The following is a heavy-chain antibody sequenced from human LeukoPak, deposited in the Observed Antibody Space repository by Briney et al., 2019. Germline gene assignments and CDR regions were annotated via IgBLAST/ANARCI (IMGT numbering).Heavy chain of an antibody. CDR3: ARTYYYGSGRYFDY. V-gene: IGHV4-59*01. CDR2: IYHSGST. J-gene: IGHJ4*02. Sequence: SETLSLTCTVSGGSINNYYWSWIRQPPGKGLEWIGYIYHSGSTTYNPSLKSRVTISVDTSKNQFSLKLSSVTAADTAIYYCARTYYYGSGRYFDYWGQGTLVTVSS. D-gene: IGHD3-10*01. CDR1: GGSINNYY.